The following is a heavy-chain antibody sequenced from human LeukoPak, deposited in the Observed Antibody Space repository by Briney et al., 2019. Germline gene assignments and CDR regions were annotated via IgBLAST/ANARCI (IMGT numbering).Heavy chain of an antibody. CDR1: GGTFSSYT. CDR2: IIPILGIA. V-gene: IGHV1-69*04. CDR3: ARDWSYDFWSGYVDEWWFDP. J-gene: IGHJ5*02. D-gene: IGHD3-3*01. Sequence: VAPVKVSCKASGGTFSSYTISRVRQAPGQGLEWMGRIIPILGIANYAQKFQGRVTITADKSTSTAYMELSSLRSEDTAVYYCARDWSYDFWSGYVDEWWFDPWGQGTLVTVSS.